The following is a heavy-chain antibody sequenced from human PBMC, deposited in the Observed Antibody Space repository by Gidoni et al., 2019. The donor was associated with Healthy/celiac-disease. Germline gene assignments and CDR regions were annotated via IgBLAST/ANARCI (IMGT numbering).Heavy chain of an antibody. CDR3: ARQTYYDSSGLDAFDI. CDR2: ISSSSSYI. Sequence: VQLVESGGGLVKPGGSLRLSCAASGFTFSSDSMNWVRQAPGKGLEWVSSISSSSSYIYYADSVKGRFTISRDNAKNSLYLQMNSLRAEDTAVYYCARQTYYDSSGLDAFDIWGQGTMVTVSS. CDR1: GFTFSSDS. V-gene: IGHV3-21*01. J-gene: IGHJ3*02. D-gene: IGHD3-22*01.